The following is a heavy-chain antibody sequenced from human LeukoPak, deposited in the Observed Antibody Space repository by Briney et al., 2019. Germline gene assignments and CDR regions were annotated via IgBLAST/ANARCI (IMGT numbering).Heavy chain of an antibody. V-gene: IGHV3-23*01. CDR3: AKSLYSGPKHWYFGL. CDR2: SSGSGYGT. J-gene: IGHJ2*01. CDR1: GFTFSSYA. D-gene: IGHD2-15*01. Sequence: GGSLRLSCAASGFTFSSYAMSWVRQPPGKGLEWVSVSSGSGYGTSYADSVKGRFTISRDNSKNTLYLQMDSLRAEDTAVYYCAKSLYSGPKHWYFGLWGRGTLLTVSS.